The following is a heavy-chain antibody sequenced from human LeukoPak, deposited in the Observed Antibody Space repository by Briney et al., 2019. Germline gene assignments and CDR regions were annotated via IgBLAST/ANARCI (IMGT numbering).Heavy chain of an antibody. CDR3: ATHLPIRIVGATRRFDY. CDR2: IKQDGTEK. CDR1: GFTFSSYW. Sequence: PGGSLRLSCAASGFTFSSYWMSWVRQAPGKGLEWVASIKQDGTEKFYVDSVKGRFTISKDNAKNSLYLQMNSLRAEDTAVYYCATHLPIRIVGATRRFDYWGQGTLVTVSS. J-gene: IGHJ4*02. D-gene: IGHD1-26*01. V-gene: IGHV3-7*01.